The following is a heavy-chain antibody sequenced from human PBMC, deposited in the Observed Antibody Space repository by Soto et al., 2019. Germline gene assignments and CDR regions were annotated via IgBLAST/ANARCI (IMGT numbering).Heavy chain of an antibody. V-gene: IGHV3-23*01. CDR1: GFTLSSHA. J-gene: IGHJ4*02. CDR2: ISCSGGST. CDR3: AKDRALDYDSSGYVFDY. Sequence: HPGVSLRLSCAASGFTLSSHAISWVRQAPGKGLEWVSAISCSGGSTYYADSVKGRFTISRDNSKNTLYLQMNSLRAEDTAVYYCAKDRALDYDSSGYVFDYWGQGTLVTVSS. D-gene: IGHD3-22*01.